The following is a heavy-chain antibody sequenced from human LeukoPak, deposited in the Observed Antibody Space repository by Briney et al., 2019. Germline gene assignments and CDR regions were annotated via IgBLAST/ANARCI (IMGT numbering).Heavy chain of an antibody. CDR1: GLTFSSYS. V-gene: IGHV3-21*01. D-gene: IGHD4-11*01. CDR3: ARDYRNYGFNYYMDV. J-gene: IGHJ6*03. Sequence: PAGSLRLSCAASGLTFSSYSMNWVRQAPGKGLEWVSSISSSSSYIYYADSVKGRFTISRDNAKNSLYLQMNSLRADGTAVYYYARDYRNYGFNYYMDVLGQGTPVTVSS. CDR2: ISSSSSYI.